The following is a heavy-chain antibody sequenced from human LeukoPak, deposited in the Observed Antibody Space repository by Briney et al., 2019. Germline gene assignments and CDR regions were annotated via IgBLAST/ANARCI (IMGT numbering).Heavy chain of an antibody. D-gene: IGHD3-22*01. CDR1: GFTFRSYR. Sequence: GGSLRLSCAASGFTFRSYRMHGVRQAPGKGLVWVSRIKSDGSSTTYADSVKGRFTISRDNAKNTLYLQMNSLRAEDTAVYYCARDSYYDRSGCDYWGQGTLVTVSS. J-gene: IGHJ4*02. CDR3: ARDSYYDRSGCDY. V-gene: IGHV3-74*01. CDR2: IKSDGSST.